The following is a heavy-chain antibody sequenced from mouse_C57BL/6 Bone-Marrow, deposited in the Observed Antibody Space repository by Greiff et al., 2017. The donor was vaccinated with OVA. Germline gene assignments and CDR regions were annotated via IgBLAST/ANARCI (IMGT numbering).Heavy chain of an antibody. CDR2: ISDGGSYT. V-gene: IGHV5-4*01. J-gene: IGHJ2*01. Sequence: EVQLVESGGGLVKPGGSLKLSCAASGFTFSSYAMSWVRQTPEKRLEWVATISDGGSYTYYPDNVKGRFTISRDNAKNNLYLQMSHLKSEDTAMYYCARVWVGSYYFDYWGQGTTLTVSS. CDR3: ARVWVGSYYFDY. D-gene: IGHD1-1*02. CDR1: GFTFSSYA.